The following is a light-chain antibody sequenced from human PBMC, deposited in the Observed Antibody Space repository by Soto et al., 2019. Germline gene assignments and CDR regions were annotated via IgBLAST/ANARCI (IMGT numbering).Light chain of an antibody. V-gene: IGLV2-23*01. Sequence: QSALTQPASVSGSPGQSITISCSGTSNDIGNYDLVSWYQYHPDKAPKLIIYAGSKRPSGVSTRFSGSKSGNTASLTISGLQAEDEADYYCCSYAGTSAPYVFGSGTKVTVL. J-gene: IGLJ1*01. CDR3: CSYAGTSAPYV. CDR2: AGS. CDR1: SNDIGNYDL.